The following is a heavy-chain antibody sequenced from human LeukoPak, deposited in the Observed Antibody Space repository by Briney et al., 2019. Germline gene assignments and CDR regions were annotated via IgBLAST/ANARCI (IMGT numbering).Heavy chain of an antibody. CDR1: GFTFSSYW. CDR3: ARGDRDYYDSSGYYTPNDY. Sequence: GGSLRLSCAASGFTFSSYWMSWVRQAPGEGLEWVANIKQDGSEKYYVDSVKGRFTISRDNAKNSLYLQMNSLRAEDTAVYYCARGDRDYYDSSGYYTPNDYWGQGTLVTVSS. J-gene: IGHJ4*02. V-gene: IGHV3-7*01. CDR2: IKQDGSEK. D-gene: IGHD3-22*01.